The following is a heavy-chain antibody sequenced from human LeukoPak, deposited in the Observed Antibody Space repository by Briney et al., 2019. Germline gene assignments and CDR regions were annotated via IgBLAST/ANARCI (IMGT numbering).Heavy chain of an antibody. D-gene: IGHD3-9*01. Sequence: ASVKVSCKASGYTFTSYGISWVRQAPGQGLEWMGWISAYNGNTNYAQKLQGRVTMTTDTSTGTAYMELRSLRSDDTAVYYCARASAIFRYYYYYYYMDVWGKGTTVTISS. J-gene: IGHJ6*03. CDR1: GYTFTSYG. CDR3: ARASAIFRYYYYYYYMDV. CDR2: ISAYNGNT. V-gene: IGHV1-18*01.